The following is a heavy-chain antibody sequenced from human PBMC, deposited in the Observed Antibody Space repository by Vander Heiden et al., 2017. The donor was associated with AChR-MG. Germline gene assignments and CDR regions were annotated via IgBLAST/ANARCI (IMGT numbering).Heavy chain of an antibody. CDR1: GGSIHSGAYY. J-gene: IGHJ3*02. Sequence: QVQLQESGPGLVKPSQPLSLTCTAPGGSIHSGAYYWGWIRQRPGEGLEWIGYMYYSGSHYYNASLKSRVIISADTSKNQFSLKLNSVTAADTAVYYCASGGRHCSGGGCYDAFDIWGRGTLVTISS. CDR3: ASGGRHCSGGGCYDAFDI. CDR2: MYYSGSH. D-gene: IGHD2-15*01. V-gene: IGHV4-31*03.